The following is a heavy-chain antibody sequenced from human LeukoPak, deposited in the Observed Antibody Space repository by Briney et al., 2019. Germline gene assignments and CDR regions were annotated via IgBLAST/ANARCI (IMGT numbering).Heavy chain of an antibody. CDR3: AREEGVLVTQPFDY. J-gene: IGHJ4*02. CDR1: GSTFSSYA. D-gene: IGHD3-16*01. Sequence: GGSLRLSCAASGSTFSSYAMHWVRQAPGKGLEWVAVISYDASNKYCADSVKGRFTISRDNSKSTLYLRMNSLRAEDTAVYYCAREEGVLVTQPFDYWGQGTLVTVSS. CDR2: ISYDASNK. V-gene: IGHV3-30*04.